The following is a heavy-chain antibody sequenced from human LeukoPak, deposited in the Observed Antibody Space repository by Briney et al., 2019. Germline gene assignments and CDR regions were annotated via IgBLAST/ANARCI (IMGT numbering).Heavy chain of an antibody. Sequence: ASVKVSCKASGYTFTSYGISWVRQAPGQGLEWMGWISSYNGNTNYAQRLQGRVTMTTDTSTSTAYMELRSLRSDDTAVYYCARGSPYSGYSLFDYWGQGTLVTVSS. CDR3: ARGSPYSGYSLFDY. V-gene: IGHV1-18*01. CDR1: GYTFTSYG. CDR2: ISSYNGNT. D-gene: IGHD5-12*01. J-gene: IGHJ4*02.